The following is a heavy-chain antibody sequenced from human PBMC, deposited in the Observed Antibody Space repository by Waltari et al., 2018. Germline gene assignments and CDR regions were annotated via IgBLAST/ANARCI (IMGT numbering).Heavy chain of an antibody. D-gene: IGHD6-6*01. V-gene: IGHV3-21*01. CDR2: ISSSSSYI. Sequence: EVQLVESGGGLVKPGGSLRLSCAASGFTFSSYSMNWVRQATGKGLEWVSSISSSSSYIYYADSVKGRFTISRDNAKNSLYLQTNSLRAEDTAVYYCARVGGWFERQLANDYWGQGTLVTVSS. CDR1: GFTFSSYS. CDR3: ARVGGWFERQLANDY. J-gene: IGHJ4*02.